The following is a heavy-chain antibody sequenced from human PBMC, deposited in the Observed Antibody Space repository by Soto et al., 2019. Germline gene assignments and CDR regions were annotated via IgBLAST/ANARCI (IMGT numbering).Heavy chain of an antibody. Sequence: SETLPRPCAGYGGSFSVYYWSLIRQPPGKGLEWIGKINHSGSTTYNPSLKSRVTISVDTCKNQFSLKLSSVTAADTAVYYCPRACRISRLSPLHNWGQGTL. CDR3: PRACRISRLSPLHN. CDR2: INHSGST. D-gene: IGHD2-21*02. J-gene: IGHJ4*01. CDR1: GGSFSVYY. V-gene: IGHV4-34*01.